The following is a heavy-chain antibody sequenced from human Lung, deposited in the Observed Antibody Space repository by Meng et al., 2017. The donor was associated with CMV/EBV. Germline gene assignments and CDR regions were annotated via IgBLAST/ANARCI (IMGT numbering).Heavy chain of an antibody. CDR2: IYHSGST. J-gene: IGHJ4*02. Sequence: QVALQAQGPGLVKPSGTLPLPCSVSGGSISSSNWWSWVRQPPGKGLAWIGEIYHSGSTNYNPSLKSRVTISVDKSKNQFSLKLSSVTAADTAVYYCASFPPPGKQWLVTDYWGQGTLVTVSS. CDR1: GGSISSSNW. CDR3: ASFPPPGKQWLVTDY. V-gene: IGHV4-4*02. D-gene: IGHD6-19*01.